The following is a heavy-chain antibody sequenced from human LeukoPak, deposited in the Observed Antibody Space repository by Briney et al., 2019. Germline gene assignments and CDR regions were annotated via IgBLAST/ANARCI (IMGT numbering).Heavy chain of an antibody. CDR1: GFTFSSYA. J-gene: IGHJ4*02. V-gene: IGHV3-23*01. Sequence: PGGSLRLSCAASGFTFSSYAMSWVRQAPGKGLGWASAISGSGGSTYYADSVKGRFTISRDNSKNTLYLQMNSLRAEDTAVYYCAKADVLLWFGEFTHWGQGTLVTVSS. CDR3: AKADVLLWFGEFTH. D-gene: IGHD3-10*01. CDR2: ISGSGGST.